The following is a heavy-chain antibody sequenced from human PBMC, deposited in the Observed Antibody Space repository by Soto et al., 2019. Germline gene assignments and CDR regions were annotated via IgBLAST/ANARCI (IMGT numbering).Heavy chain of an antibody. CDR2: ISSSSSYI. D-gene: IGHD6-13*01. CDR3: ASSPASIAAAGMAID. V-gene: IGHV3-21*01. J-gene: IGHJ4*02. Sequence: EVQLVESGGGLVKPGGSLRLSCAASGFTFSSYSRNWVRQAPGKGLEWVSSISSSSSYIYYADSVKGRFTISRDNAKNSLYLQMNSLRAEDTAVYYCASSPASIAAAGMAIDWGQGTLVTVSS. CDR1: GFTFSSYS.